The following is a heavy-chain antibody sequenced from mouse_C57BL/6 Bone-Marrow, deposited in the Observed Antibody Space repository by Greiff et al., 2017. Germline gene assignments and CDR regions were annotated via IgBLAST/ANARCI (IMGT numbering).Heavy chain of an antibody. V-gene: IGHV10-1*01. D-gene: IGHD2-1*01. CDR1: GFTFNTYA. CDR3: VSPLYDGKGYAMDY. CDR2: IRSKSNNYAT. Sequence: EVKLMESGGGLVQPKGSLKLSCAASGFTFNTYAMNWVRQAPGKGLEWVARIRSKSNNYATYYADSVKDRFTISRDDSESMLYLQMNSMKAENTAMYYCVSPLYDGKGYAMDYWGQGTSVTVSS. J-gene: IGHJ4*01.